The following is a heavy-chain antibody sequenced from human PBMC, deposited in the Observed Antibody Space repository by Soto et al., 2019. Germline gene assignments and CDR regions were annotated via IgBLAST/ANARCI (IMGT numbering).Heavy chain of an antibody. D-gene: IGHD3-16*02. Sequence: EVQLLESGGGLVQPGGSLTLSCATSGFTFSSYAMVWVRQAAEKGLEWVASISNNGDTAYYADSVKCRFTIARGNSENTLDLQMNGLRADDTALYFCAKSRVFIGAIVTLLDSWGQGTQVTVS. J-gene: IGHJ4*02. CDR1: GFTFSSYA. CDR3: AKSRVFIGAIVTLLDS. V-gene: IGHV3-23*01. CDR2: ISNNGDTA.